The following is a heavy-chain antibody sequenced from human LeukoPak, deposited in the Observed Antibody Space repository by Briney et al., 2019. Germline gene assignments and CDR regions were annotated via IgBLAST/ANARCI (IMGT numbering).Heavy chain of an antibody. CDR3: AKFIRDYDFWSGSYRAQWFDP. CDR1: GFAFSNYA. J-gene: IGHJ5*02. D-gene: IGHD3-3*01. CDR2: ISGSGDDT. Sequence: AGGSLRLCCLASGFAFSNYAMSWVRQAPGMGLGWVSTISGSGDDTYYADSVKGRFTISRDNSKGTLYLQMSSLRAEDRAIYFCAKFIRDYDFWSGSYRAQWFDPWGQGTLVTVSS. V-gene: IGHV3-23*01.